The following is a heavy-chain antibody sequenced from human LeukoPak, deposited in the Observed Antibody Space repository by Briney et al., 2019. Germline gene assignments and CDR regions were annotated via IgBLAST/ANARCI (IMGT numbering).Heavy chain of an antibody. CDR1: GFTFSAHA. J-gene: IGHJ4*02. D-gene: IGHD5-18*01. CDR3: AKRGYSSGPDYFDY. Sequence: GGSLRLSCTASGFTFSAHAMSWVRQAPGKGLEWVSAISGSGDSTSYADSVQGRFTISRDKSKNTLYLQMNSLRAEDTAVYYCAKRGYSSGPDYFDYWGQGTLVTVSS. CDR2: ISGSGDST. V-gene: IGHV3-23*01.